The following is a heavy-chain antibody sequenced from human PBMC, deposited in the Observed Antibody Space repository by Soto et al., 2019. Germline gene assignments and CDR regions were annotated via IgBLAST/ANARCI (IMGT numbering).Heavy chain of an antibody. D-gene: IGHD3-10*01. CDR1: GGSISSGDYY. CDR3: ARDTITMVRGVIVSWFDP. J-gene: IGHJ5*02. V-gene: IGHV4-30-4*01. CDR2: IYYSGRT. Sequence: QVQLQESGPGLVKPSQTLSLTCTVSGGSISSGDYYWSWIRQPPGKGLEWIGYIYYSGRTYYNPALKSRVTISVDTSKNPFSLKRSSVTAADTAVYYCARDTITMVRGVIVSWFDPWGQGTLVTVSS.